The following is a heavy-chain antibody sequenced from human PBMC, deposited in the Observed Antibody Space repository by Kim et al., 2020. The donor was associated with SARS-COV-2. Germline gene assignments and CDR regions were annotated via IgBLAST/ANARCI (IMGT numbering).Heavy chain of an antibody. CDR3: ARVMNRAVAFGPFDY. CDR1: GYTFTDNF. J-gene: IGHJ4*02. CDR2: VNPNSGAT. D-gene: IGHD6-19*01. V-gene: IGHV1-2*04. Sequence: ASVKVSCKASGYTFTDNFIYWLRQAPGQGLEWLEWVNPNSGATDYAQKFQGWVTMTRETSISTVYMDLNRLKSDDTAVYYCARVMNRAVAFGPFDYWGQGSLVTVSS.